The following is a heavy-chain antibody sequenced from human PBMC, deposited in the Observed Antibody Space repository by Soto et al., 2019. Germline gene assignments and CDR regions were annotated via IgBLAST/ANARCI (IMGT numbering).Heavy chain of an antibody. CDR2: IYCDDDQ. Sequence: QITLKESGPPLVIPTQTLTLNCTFSGFSLSTSGVGVGWIRQPPGKALEWLALIYCDDDQRYSPSLKSRLTLTKDTSKNQVVLTMTNMYPLYTATYYCAHRRVIAVAGPYFDLWGRCTLFTVSS. D-gene: IGHD6-19*01. J-gene: IGHJ2*01. V-gene: IGHV2-5*02. CDR3: AHRRVIAVAGPYFDL. CDR1: GFSLSTSGVG.